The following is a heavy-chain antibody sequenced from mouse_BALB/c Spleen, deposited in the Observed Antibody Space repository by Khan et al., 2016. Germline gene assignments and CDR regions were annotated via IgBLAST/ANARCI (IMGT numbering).Heavy chain of an antibody. CDR3: SRCGCDCRPSAMDY. Sequence: VQLQQSGTVLARPGASVKMSCKASGYTFTSYWMHWVKQRPGQGLEWIGAIYPGNSDTSYTQKFKGKSTLTAVTSTSTAYMELSSRTDQGAAVVDCSRCGCDCRPSAMDYWGQGTCVTVSS. CDR2: IYPGNSDT. CDR1: GYTFTSYW. V-gene: IGHV1-5*01. J-gene: IGHJ4*01. D-gene: IGHD2-13*01.